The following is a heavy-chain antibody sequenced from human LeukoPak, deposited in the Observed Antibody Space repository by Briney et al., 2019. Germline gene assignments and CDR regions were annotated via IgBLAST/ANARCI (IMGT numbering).Heavy chain of an antibody. D-gene: IGHD6-13*01. J-gene: IGHJ5*02. V-gene: IGHV4-61*01. CDR2: IYYSGST. Sequence: SETLSLTCTVSGGSISSSSYYWSWIRQPPGKGLEWIGYIYYSGSTNYNPSLKSRVTISVDTSKNQFSLKLSSVTAADTAVYYCARETSSTAGTFGWFDPWGQGTLVTVSS. CDR3: ARETSSTAGTFGWFDP. CDR1: GGSISSSSYY.